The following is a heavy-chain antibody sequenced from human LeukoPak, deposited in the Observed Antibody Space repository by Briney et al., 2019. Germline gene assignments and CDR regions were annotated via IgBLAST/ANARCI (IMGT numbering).Heavy chain of an antibody. CDR3: AKDGNIVVVPAAYHYYYMDV. CDR1: GFTFSSYG. J-gene: IGHJ6*03. CDR2: IRYDGSNK. Sequence: GGSLRLSCAASGFTFSSYGMHWVRQAPGKGLEWVAFIRYDGSNKYYADSVKGRFTISRDNSKNTLYLQMNSLRAEDTAVYYCAKDGNIVVVPAAYHYYYMDVWGKGTTVTVSS. V-gene: IGHV3-30*02. D-gene: IGHD2-2*01.